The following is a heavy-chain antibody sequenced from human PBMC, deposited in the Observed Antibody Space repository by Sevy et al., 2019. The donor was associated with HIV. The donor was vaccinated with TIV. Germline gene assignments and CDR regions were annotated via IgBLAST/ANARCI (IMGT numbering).Heavy chain of an antibody. J-gene: IGHJ4*02. CDR1: GRTFNSYA. D-gene: IGHD6-13*01. V-gene: IGHV1-69*13. Sequence: ASVKVSCKASGRTFNSYAISWVRQAPGQGLEWMGGIIPMLGTAYYVQKFQDRVTITADESTSTAYMELSSLRSEDTTVYYCARSISWYASFDYWGQGTLVTVSS. CDR3: ARSISWYASFDY. CDR2: IIPMLGTA.